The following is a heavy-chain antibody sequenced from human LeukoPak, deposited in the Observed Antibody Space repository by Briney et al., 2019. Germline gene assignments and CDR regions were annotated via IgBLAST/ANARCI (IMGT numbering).Heavy chain of an antibody. CDR1: GGSISSYY. Sequence: SETLSLTCTVSGGSISSYYWSWIRQPPGKGLEWMGYIYYSGSTNYNPSLKWRVTISVNMSKNQFSLKLSSVTAGDTAVYYCARGIEAEPFDYWGQGTLVTVSS. CDR2: IYYSGST. J-gene: IGHJ4*02. CDR3: ARGIEAEPFDY. V-gene: IGHV4-59*01. D-gene: IGHD6-13*01.